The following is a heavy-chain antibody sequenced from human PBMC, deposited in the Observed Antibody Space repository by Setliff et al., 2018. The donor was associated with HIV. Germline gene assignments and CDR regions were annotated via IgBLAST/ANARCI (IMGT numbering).Heavy chain of an antibody. V-gene: IGHV4-39*01. CDR3: ARATSPRPMVRGGWFDP. D-gene: IGHD3-16*01. Sequence: SETLFLTCTVSGGSISSTNHYWGWIRQPPGKGLEWIGNIYYFGITNYNPSLKSRVTISVDTSKNQFSLKLTSVTAPDTATYYCARATSPRPMVRGGWFDPWGQGTLGTVS. CDR1: GGSISSTNHY. J-gene: IGHJ5*02. CDR2: IYYFGIT.